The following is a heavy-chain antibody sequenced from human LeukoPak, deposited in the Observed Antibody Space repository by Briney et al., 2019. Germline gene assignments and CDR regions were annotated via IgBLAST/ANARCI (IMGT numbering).Heavy chain of an antibody. CDR2: FHPSSGGA. Sequence: GASVEVSCKSSAYTFSDYYVHWVRQAPGQGLEWMGWFHPSSGGAGYAQKFQGRVIMTRDTSISTAYMQLTRLTSDDTAAYYLAIKRIHGNPFDYWGQGTLVTVSS. CDR1: AYTFSDYY. CDR3: AIKRIHGNPFDY. D-gene: IGHD2/OR15-2a*01. V-gene: IGHV1-2*02. J-gene: IGHJ4*02.